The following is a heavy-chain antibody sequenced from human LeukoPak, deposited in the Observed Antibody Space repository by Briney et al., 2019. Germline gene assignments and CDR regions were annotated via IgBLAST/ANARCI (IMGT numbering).Heavy chain of an antibody. CDR2: IYHSGST. Sequence: SGTLSLTCAVSGGSISSSNWWSWVRPPPGKGLEWIGEIYHSGSTNYSPSLKSRVTISVDKSKNQFSLKLSSVTAADTAVYYCARATQGMVRGVIITDWGQGTLVTVSS. CDR3: ARATQGMVRGVIITD. D-gene: IGHD3-10*01. J-gene: IGHJ4*02. CDR1: GGSISSSNW. V-gene: IGHV4-4*02.